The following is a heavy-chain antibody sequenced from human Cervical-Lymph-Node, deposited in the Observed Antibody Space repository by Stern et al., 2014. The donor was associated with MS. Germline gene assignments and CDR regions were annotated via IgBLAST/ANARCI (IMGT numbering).Heavy chain of an antibody. Sequence: MQLVESGGGVVQPGTSLRLSCAASGFTFRSYPFHWVRQAPGKGLEWVTLISYDGAKKYYAASVKGRFTISRDNTKNTLYLHINSLRSEDTAVYYCARYDNGAHEGAFDVWGQGTMVTVS. CDR2: ISYDGAKK. V-gene: IGHV3-30*04. CDR3: ARYDNGAHEGAFDV. CDR1: GFTFRSYP. J-gene: IGHJ3*01. D-gene: IGHD4-17*01.